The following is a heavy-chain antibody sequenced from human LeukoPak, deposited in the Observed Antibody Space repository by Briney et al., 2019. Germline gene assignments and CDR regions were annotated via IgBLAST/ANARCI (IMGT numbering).Heavy chain of an antibody. J-gene: IGHJ4*02. Sequence: GGSLRLSCAASGFTFSSYSMNWVRQAPGKGLEWVGRIKSKTDGGTTDYAAPVKGRFTISRDDSKNTLYLQMNSLKTEDTAVYYCTIVEYCSSTSCFQRDYWGQGTLVTVSS. CDR3: TIVEYCSSTSCFQRDY. CDR1: GFTFSSYS. V-gene: IGHV3-15*01. CDR2: IKSKTDGGTT. D-gene: IGHD2-2*01.